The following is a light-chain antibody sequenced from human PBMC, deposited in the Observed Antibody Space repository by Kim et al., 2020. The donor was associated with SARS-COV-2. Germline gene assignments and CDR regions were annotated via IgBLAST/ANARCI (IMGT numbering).Light chain of an antibody. CDR1: QSISSW. CDR3: QQYNSYPLT. V-gene: IGKV1-5*03. Sequence: DIQMTQSPSTLSASVGDRVTITCRASQSISSWLAWYQQKPGKAPKLLIYKASSLESGVPSRFSGSGSGTEFTLTISSLQPDDFATYYCQQYNSYPLTFGRDQGGYQT. J-gene: IGKJ4*01. CDR2: KAS.